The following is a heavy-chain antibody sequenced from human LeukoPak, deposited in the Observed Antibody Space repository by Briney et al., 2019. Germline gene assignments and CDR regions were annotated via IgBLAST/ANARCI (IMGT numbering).Heavy chain of an antibody. V-gene: IGHV3-30-3*01. CDR3: ASPPYSYYYDSSGYYGGFDY. J-gene: IGHJ4*02. CDR2: ISYDGSNK. CDR1: GFTFSSYA. D-gene: IGHD3-22*01. Sequence: GGSLRLSCAASGFTFSSYAMHWVRQAPGKGLEWVGVISYDGSNKYYADSVKGRFTISRDNSKNTLYLQMNSLRAEDTAVYYCASPPYSYYYDSSGYYGGFDYWGQGTLVTVSS.